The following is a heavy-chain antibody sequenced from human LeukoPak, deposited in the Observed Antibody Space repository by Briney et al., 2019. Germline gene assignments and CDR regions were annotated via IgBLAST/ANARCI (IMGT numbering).Heavy chain of an antibody. CDR1: GGSFSTYY. CDR3: ARDRSYYSDTGVDY. Sequence: PSETLSLTCAVYGGSFSTYYWTWIRQPPGKGLEWIGRIYTIGNTNYSPSLWRRATISVDASKNQFSLRLSSVTAADTAIYYCARDRSYYSDTGVDYWGQGALVTVSS. CDR2: IYTIGNT. J-gene: IGHJ4*02. V-gene: IGHV4-59*10. D-gene: IGHD3-22*01.